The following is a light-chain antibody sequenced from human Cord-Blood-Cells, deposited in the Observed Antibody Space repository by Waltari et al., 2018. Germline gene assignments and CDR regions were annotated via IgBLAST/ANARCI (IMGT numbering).Light chain of an antibody. CDR3: CSYAGSYTFEV. J-gene: IGLJ2*01. V-gene: IGLV2-11*01. Sequence: QSALTQPRSVSGSPGQSVTISCTGTSSDGGGYNYVSLYQQHPGKAPKLMIYDVSKRPSGVPDRFSGSKSGNTASLTISGLQAEDEADYYYCSYAGSYTFEVFGGGTKLTVL. CDR2: DVS. CDR1: SSDGGGYNY.